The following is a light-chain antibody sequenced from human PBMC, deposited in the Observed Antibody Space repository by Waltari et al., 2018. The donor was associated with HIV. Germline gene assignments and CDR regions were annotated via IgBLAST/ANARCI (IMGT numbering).Light chain of an antibody. Sequence: GSPGQSITISCTGTSSDVGGYNYVSWYQQHPGKAPKLMIYEVSNRPSGVSNRFSGSKSGNTASPTISGLQSEDEADYYCSSYTSSSTLVFGGGTKLTVL. V-gene: IGLV2-14*01. CDR1: SSDVGGYNY. CDR3: SSYTSSSTLV. J-gene: IGLJ2*01. CDR2: EVS.